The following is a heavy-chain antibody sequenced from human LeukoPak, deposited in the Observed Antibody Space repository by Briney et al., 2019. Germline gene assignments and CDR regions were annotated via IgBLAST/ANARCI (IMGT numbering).Heavy chain of an antibody. Sequence: PPESLSLTCTVSGGSTSSYYWSWIRHPPGKGLEWIGYIYYSGSTNYNPSLKSRVTISVDTSKNQFSLKLSSVTAADTAVYYCARRNYGSGSYRYYYYGMDVWGQGTTVTVSS. V-gene: IGHV4-59*08. CDR3: ARRNYGSGSYRYYYYGMDV. CDR2: IYYSGST. D-gene: IGHD3-10*01. J-gene: IGHJ6*02. CDR1: GGSTSSYY.